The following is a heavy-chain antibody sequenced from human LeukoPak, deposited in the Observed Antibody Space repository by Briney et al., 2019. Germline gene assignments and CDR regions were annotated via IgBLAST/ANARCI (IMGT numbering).Heavy chain of an antibody. J-gene: IGHJ5*01. D-gene: IGHD3-22*01. CDR1: RFTFSSYG. CDR2: IWYDGSNK. CDR3: ARDVDSSGYYPDS. V-gene: IGHV3-33*01. Sequence: GGSLRLSCAASRFTFSSYGMHWVRQAPGKGLEWVAVIWYDGSNKYYADSVKGRFTISRDNSKNTLYLQMNSLRAEDTAVYYCARDVDSSGYYPDSWGQGTLVTVSS.